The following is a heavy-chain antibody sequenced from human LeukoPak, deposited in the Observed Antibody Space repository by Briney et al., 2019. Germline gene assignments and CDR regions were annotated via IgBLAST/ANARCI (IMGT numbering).Heavy chain of an antibody. CDR1: GCTFSSYG. V-gene: IGHV1-18*01. D-gene: IGHD3-10*01. CDR3: ASQPDYYGSGSHPPCYYGRDV. Sequence: ASVKVSCKTSGCTFSSYGISWVRQAPGQGLEWMGWIIPYNGITNYAQKFQGRVTITADTSASTAYMEVRSLRSDDTAVYYCASQPDYYGSGSHPPCYYGRDVWGEGTTVTVSS. CDR2: IIPYNGIT. J-gene: IGHJ6*01.